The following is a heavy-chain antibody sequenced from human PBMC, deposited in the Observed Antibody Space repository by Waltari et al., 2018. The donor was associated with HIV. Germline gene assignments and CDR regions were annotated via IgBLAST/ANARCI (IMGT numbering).Heavy chain of an antibody. CDR2: ISGRGGST. D-gene: IGHD6-6*01. CDR3: AKEGIAGRPSVPDY. V-gene: IGHV3-23*01. J-gene: IGHJ4*02. CDR1: GFTFSSYA. Sequence: EVQLLESGGGLVQPGGSLRLSCAASGFTFSSYAMSWVRQAPGKGVGWVSVISGRGGSTYYANFVKGRFTISRDNSKNTLYLQMNSLRAEDTAVYYCAKEGIAGRPSVPDYWGQGTLVTVSS.